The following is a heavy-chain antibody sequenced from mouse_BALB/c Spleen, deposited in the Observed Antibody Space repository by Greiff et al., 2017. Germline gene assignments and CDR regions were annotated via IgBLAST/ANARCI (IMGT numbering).Heavy chain of an antibody. D-gene: IGHD2-4*01. CDR2: INPYNGAT. J-gene: IGHJ2*01. V-gene: IGHV1-31*01. CDR1: GYSFTGYY. Sequence: VQLQQSGPELVKPGASVKISCKASGYSFTGYYMHWVKQSHVKSLEWIGRINPYNGATSYNQNFKDKASLTVDKSSSTAYMELHRLTSEDSAVYYCARRAITEGFDYWGQGTTLTVSS. CDR3: ARRAITEGFDY.